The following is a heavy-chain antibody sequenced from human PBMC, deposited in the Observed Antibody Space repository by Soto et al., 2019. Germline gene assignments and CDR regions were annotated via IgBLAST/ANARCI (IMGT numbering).Heavy chain of an antibody. CDR3: VRVTGSPHDY. CDR2: MNANSGNT. CDR1: GYTFTSYD. J-gene: IGHJ4*02. V-gene: IGHV1-8*02. Sequence: QVQLVQSGAEVKKPGASVKVSCKASGYTFTSYDMHWVRQATGQGLEWMGWMNANSGNTAYAQKCGGIVTMTSNTTTNTAHRGLRSLRSEDTYVSYCVRVTGSPHDYWGQGTLVTVSS.